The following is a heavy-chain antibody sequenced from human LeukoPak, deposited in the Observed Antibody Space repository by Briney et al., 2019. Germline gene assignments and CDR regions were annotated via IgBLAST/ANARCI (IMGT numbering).Heavy chain of an antibody. J-gene: IGHJ4*02. D-gene: IGHD1-14*01. CDR3: AKGAGFAEPLPEY. Sequence: ASVKVSCKASGYTFTSYAIQWVRQAPGQRLEWMGWINAGHGNTKYSQKFQGRVTITRDTSASTAYMELSSLRSEDTAVYYCAKGAGFAEPLPEYWGQGTLLTVSS. CDR1: GYTFTSYA. V-gene: IGHV1-3*01. CDR2: INAGHGNT.